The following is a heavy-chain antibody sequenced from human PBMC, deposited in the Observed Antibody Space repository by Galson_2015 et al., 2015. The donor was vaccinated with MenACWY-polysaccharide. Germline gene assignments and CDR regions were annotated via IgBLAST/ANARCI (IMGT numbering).Heavy chain of an antibody. CDR3: WVYCSSTSCYSGIPS. CDR1: GFTFSSYW. D-gene: IGHD2-2*01. J-gene: IGHJ4*02. CDR2: IRGDGSRT. V-gene: IGHV3-74*01. Sequence: SLRLSCAASGFTFSSYWMQWVRQVPGKGLVWVSHIRGDGSRTTYADSVKGRFTISRDNAKNTLYLQMNSLRAEDTAVYYCWVYCSSTSCYSGIPSGGQGTLVTVSS.